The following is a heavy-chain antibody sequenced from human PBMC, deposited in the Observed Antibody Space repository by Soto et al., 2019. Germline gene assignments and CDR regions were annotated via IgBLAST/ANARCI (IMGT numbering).Heavy chain of an antibody. D-gene: IGHD2-15*01. V-gene: IGHV3-30*04. J-gene: IGHJ6*02. CDR3: AKDRPGYCSDGLCYEHFHYGMDV. Sequence: QVQLVESGGRVVHPGTSLRLSCAVSGFSFNSYAMHWVRQAPGKGLEWVAAITFDGSSQFYAGSVRGRFTISRDNSRNTLFLDMTSLRPEDTAMYFCAKDRPGYCSDGLCYEHFHYGMDVWGQGPTVTV. CDR2: ITFDGSSQ. CDR1: GFSFNSYA.